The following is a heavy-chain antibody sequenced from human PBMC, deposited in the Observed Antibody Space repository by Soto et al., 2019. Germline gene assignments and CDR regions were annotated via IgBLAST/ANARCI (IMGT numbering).Heavy chain of an antibody. CDR2: FDPEDGET. D-gene: IGHD3-10*01. V-gene: IGHV1-24*01. Sequence: GASVKVSCKVSGYTLTELSMHWVRQAPGKGLEWMGGFDPEDGETIYAQKFQGRVTMTEDTSTDTAYMELSSLRSEDTAVYYCATINYGSGAAYYYYYGMDVWGQGTTVTVSS. J-gene: IGHJ6*02. CDR1: GYTLTELS. CDR3: ATINYGSGAAYYYYYGMDV.